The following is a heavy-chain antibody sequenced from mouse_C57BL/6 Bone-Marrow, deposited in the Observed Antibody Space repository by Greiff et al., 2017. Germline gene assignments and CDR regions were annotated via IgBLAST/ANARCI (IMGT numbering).Heavy chain of an antibody. Sequence: VQLQQSGGDLVKPGGSLKLSCAASGFTFSSYGMSWVRQTPDKRLEWVATISSGGSYTYYPDSVKGRFTISRDNAKNTLYLQMSNLKYEDTAMYYWAGGLGDFDYWGQGTTLTVSS. D-gene: IGHD4-1*01. J-gene: IGHJ2*01. CDR2: ISSGGSYT. V-gene: IGHV5-6*01. CDR1: GFTFSSYG. CDR3: AGGLGDFDY.